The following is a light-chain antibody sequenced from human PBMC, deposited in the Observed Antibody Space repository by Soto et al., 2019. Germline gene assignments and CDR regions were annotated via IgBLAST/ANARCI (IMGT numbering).Light chain of an antibody. J-gene: IGKJ4*02. CDR3: QQSYSTPLT. V-gene: IGKV1-39*01. CDR2: AAS. Sequence: DIQMTHSPSSLSASVGDRVTITCLASQSISSYLNWYQQKPGKAPKLLIYAASSLQSGVPSRFSGSGSGTDFTLTISSMQPEDFATYYFQQSYSTPLTFGGGTKVDIK. CDR1: QSISSY.